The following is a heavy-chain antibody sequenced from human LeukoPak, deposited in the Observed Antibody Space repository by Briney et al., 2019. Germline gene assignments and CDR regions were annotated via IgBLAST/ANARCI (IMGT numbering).Heavy chain of an antibody. CDR3: ARDIPKKQWLVRGSWYFDL. CDR1: GGSISSSSYY. CDR2: IYYSGST. D-gene: IGHD6-19*01. J-gene: IGHJ2*01. V-gene: IGHV4-39*07. Sequence: PSETLSLTCTVSGGSISSSSYYWGWIRQPPGKGLEWIGSIYYSGSTYYNPSLKSRVTISVDTSKNQFSLKLSSVTAADTAVYYCARDIPKKQWLVRGSWYFDLWGRGTLVTVSS.